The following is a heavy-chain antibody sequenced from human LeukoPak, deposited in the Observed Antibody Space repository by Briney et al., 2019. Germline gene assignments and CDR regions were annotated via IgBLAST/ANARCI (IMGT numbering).Heavy chain of an antibody. J-gene: IGHJ4*02. V-gene: IGHV3-74*01. CDR1: GFTFSNYW. CDR2: INSDARST. CDR3: AKDLLRYSSSWYFDY. Sequence: PGGSLRLSCAASGFTFSNYWMHWVRQAPGKGLVWVSRINSDARSTSYADSVKGRFTISRDNAKNTLYLQMNSLRAEDTAVYYCAKDLLRYSSSWYFDYWGQGTLVTVSS. D-gene: IGHD6-13*01.